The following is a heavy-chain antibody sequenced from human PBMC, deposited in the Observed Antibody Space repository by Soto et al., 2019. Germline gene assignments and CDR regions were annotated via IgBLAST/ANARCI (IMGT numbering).Heavy chain of an antibody. CDR2: ISWNSGSI. Sequence: EVQLVESGGGLVQPGWSLRLSCAASGFTFDDYAMHWVRQAPGKGLEWVSGISWNSGSIGYADSVKGRFTISRDNAKNSLYLQMNSLRAEDTALYYCAKGPENSGYDDYYYYYYMDVWGKGTTVTVSS. CDR1: GFTFDDYA. CDR3: AKGPENSGYDDYYYYYYMDV. D-gene: IGHD5-12*01. J-gene: IGHJ6*03. V-gene: IGHV3-9*01.